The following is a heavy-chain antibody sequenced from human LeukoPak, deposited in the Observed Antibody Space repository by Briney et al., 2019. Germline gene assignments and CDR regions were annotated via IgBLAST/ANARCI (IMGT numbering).Heavy chain of an antibody. CDR1: GGSISSSSYY. CDR3: WQSCGTTCYYYYMDV. J-gene: IGHJ6*03. D-gene: IGHD4-17*01. V-gene: IGHV4-39*01. CDR2: IYYSGIT. Sequence: SETLSLTCTVSGGSISSSSYYWGWIRQPPGKGLEWIGSIYYSGITYYGPSLKSRVTISVDTSKNQFSLKLSSVTAADTGVYYCWQSCGTTCYYYYMDVWGKGTTVTVSS.